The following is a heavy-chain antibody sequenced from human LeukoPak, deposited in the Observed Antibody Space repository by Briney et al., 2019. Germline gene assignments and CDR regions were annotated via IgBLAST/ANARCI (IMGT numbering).Heavy chain of an antibody. CDR3: ARALGLVKNWFDP. V-gene: IGHV1-2*02. J-gene: IGHJ5*02. CDR2: INPNSGGT. D-gene: IGHD3/OR15-3a*01. CDR1: GYTFTGYY. Sequence: ASVKVSCKASGYTFTGYYMHWVGQAPGQGGEGMGWINPNSGGTNYTQKFQGRVTMTRDTSISTAYMELSRLRSDDTAVYYCARALGLVKNWFDPWGQGTLVTVSS.